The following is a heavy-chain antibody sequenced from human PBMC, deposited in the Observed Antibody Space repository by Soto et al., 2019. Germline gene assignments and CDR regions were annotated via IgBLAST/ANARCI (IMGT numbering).Heavy chain of an antibody. V-gene: IGHV3-23*01. CDR3: AKDLYSGYDSDGYNPGDY. J-gene: IGHJ4*02. CDR1: GFTFSSYA. D-gene: IGHD5-12*01. CDR2: ISGSGGST. Sequence: EVQLLESGGGLVQPGGSLRLSCAASGFTFSSYAMSWVRQAPGKGLEWVSAISGSGGSTYYADSVKGRFTISRDNSKNTLYLQMNSLRAEDTAVYYCAKDLYSGYDSDGYNPGDYWGQGTLVTVSS.